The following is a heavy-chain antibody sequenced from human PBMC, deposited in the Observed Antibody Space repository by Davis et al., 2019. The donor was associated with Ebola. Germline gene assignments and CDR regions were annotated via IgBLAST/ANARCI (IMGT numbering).Heavy chain of an antibody. CDR2: TYFNSRWYY. Sequence: HSQTLSLTCAIPGDSVSRSSGAWNWIRQSPSTGLERLGRTYFNSRWYYDYAVSVKSRITINPDTSKNQFSLHLNSVTPEDTALYYCARGWLRGGLDVWGEGTTVTVSS. V-gene: IGHV6-1*01. CDR3: ARGWLRGGLDV. D-gene: IGHD5-18*01. J-gene: IGHJ6*04. CDR1: GDSVSRSSGA.